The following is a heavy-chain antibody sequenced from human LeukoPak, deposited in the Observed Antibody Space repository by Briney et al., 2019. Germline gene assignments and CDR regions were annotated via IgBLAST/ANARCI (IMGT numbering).Heavy chain of an antibody. D-gene: IGHD3-10*01. CDR3: AKDLYYGSGSKFDD. Sequence: GGSLRLPCAASGFTFSTYAMGWVRQAPGKGLEWVSFISGSGTSTYYADSVKGRFTISRDNSKNTLSLQMNSLRVEDTAVYHCAKDLYYGSGSKFDDWGQGTLVTVSS. CDR1: GFTFSTYA. CDR2: ISGSGTST. V-gene: IGHV3-23*01. J-gene: IGHJ4*02.